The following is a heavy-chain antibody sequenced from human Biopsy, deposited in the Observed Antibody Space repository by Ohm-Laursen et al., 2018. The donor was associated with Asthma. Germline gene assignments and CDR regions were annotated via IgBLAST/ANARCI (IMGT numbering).Heavy chain of an antibody. V-gene: IGHV4-39*02. CDR2: ISYTGSA. CDR1: GGSMSSSSYY. D-gene: IGHD3-3*01. J-gene: IGHJ6*02. Sequence: PSDTLSLTCTVSGGSMSSSSYYWGWIRQPPGKGLEWMGSISYTGSAYHNPSLKSRVTISVDTSKNHFSLKLSSVTAADTAVYYCARSAKTIFGVVMGSYYYGMDVWGQGTTVTVSS. CDR3: ARSAKTIFGVVMGSYYYGMDV.